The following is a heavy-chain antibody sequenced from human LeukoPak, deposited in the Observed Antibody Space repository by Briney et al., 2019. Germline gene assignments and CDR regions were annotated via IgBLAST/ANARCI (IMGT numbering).Heavy chain of an antibody. D-gene: IGHD2-2*01. Sequence: GASVKVSCEASGYTFTGYFMHWVRQAPGQGLEWMGWINPNSGDTKYAQRFQGRVTMTRDTSISTAYMELSRLRSDDTAFYYCARDYCSTTSCFDFWGQGTLVTVSS. CDR1: GYTFTGYF. J-gene: IGHJ4*02. V-gene: IGHV1-2*02. CDR3: ARDYCSTTSCFDF. CDR2: INPNSGDT.